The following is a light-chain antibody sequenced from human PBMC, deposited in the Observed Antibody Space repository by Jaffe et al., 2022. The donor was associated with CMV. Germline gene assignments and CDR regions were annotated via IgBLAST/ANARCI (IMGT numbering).Light chain of an antibody. J-gene: IGKJ2*01. CDR2: GAS. CDR1: QTINNQ. CDR3: QQSYRIPYT. Sequence: DIQMTQSPSSLSASIGDRVTITCRASQTINNQINWYQQKPGKAPKFLIYGASSLQSGVPSRFSVSGSGTDFTLTITCLQPEDFAAYYCQQSYRIPYTFGQGTELESK. V-gene: IGKV1-39*01.